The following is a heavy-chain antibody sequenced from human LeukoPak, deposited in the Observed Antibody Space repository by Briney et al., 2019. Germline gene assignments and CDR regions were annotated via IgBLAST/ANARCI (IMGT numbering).Heavy chain of an antibody. CDR1: GYTLTELS. D-gene: IGHD3-22*01. V-gene: IGHV1-24*01. Sequence: EASVKVSCKVSGYTLTELSMHWVRQAPGKGLEWMGGFDPEDGETIYAQKLQGRVTMTEDTSTDTAYMELSSLRSEDTAVYYCATRPIYDSSGYYYYFDYWGQGTLVTVSS. CDR2: FDPEDGET. CDR3: ATRPIYDSSGYYYYFDY. J-gene: IGHJ4*02.